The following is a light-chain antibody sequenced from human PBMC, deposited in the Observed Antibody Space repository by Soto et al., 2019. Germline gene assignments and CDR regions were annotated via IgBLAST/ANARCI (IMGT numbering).Light chain of an antibody. CDR1: DSNIGSNS. CDR3: AAWDGSRSACV. CDR2: YNN. J-gene: IGLJ1*01. V-gene: IGLV1-47*02. Sequence: QSVLTQPPSASGTAGQVVTISCSGGDSNIGSNSVYWYQHLPRMAPKLLIYYNNQRHSGVPDRFSGSRSGTSASLAIVGLRSEDEAVYYCAAWDGSRSACVFGNGTKLTVL.